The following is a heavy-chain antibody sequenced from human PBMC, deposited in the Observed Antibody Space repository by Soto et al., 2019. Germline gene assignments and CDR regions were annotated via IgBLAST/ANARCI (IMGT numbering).Heavy chain of an antibody. D-gene: IGHD5-18*01. J-gene: IGHJ4*02. V-gene: IGHV3-30*18. CDR1: GFTFSSYA. Sequence: QVPLVESGGGVVQPGRSLRLSCAASGFTFSSYAMHWVRQAPGKGLAWVAIISHDGSNKYYADSVEGRFTISRDNSKNTLYLQMNSLRAEDTAVYYCAKNTGYSYGFPFDYGGQGTLVTVSS. CDR3: AKNTGYSYGFPFDY. CDR2: ISHDGSNK.